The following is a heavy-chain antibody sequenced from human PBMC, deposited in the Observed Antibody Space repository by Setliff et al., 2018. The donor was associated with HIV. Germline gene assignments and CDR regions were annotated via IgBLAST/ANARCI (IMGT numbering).Heavy chain of an antibody. Sequence: PSETLSLTCTVSGGSISSGGYYWSWIRQHPGKGLEWIGYIHYSGNTYNNPSLNSRISISVDMSKNKFSLKLSSLTAADTAVYYCAREQTTETTMGFAFDIWGQGTVVTVSS. CDR3: AREQTTETTMGFAFDI. J-gene: IGHJ3*02. D-gene: IGHD4-17*01. CDR2: IHYSGNT. V-gene: IGHV4-31*03. CDR1: GGSISSGGYY.